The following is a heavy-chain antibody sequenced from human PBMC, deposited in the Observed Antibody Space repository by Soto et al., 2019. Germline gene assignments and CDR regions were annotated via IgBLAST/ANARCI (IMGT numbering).Heavy chain of an antibody. CDR1: GYSFTSYW. CDR3: ARSRTYGGNSFDY. CDR2: IHAGDSDS. D-gene: IGHD2-15*01. J-gene: IGHJ4*02. Sequence: GESLMISCSTSGYSFTSYWIGWVRQMPGKGMEWMGSIHAGDSDSRYIPSFQGQVTISADKSINTAYLQWSSLKASDTAIYYCARSRTYGGNSFDYWGEGTLVTVYS. V-gene: IGHV5-51*01.